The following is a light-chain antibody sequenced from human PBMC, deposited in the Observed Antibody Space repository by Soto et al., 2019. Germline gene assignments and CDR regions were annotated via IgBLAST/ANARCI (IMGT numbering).Light chain of an antibody. V-gene: IGKV1-5*01. CDR3: QQYNSYSGT. Sequence: GDRVTITCRASQSISSWLAWYQQKPGKAPKLLIYDASSLESVVPSRFSGSGSGTEFTLTISSLQPDDFATYYCQQYNSYSGTFGQGTKVEIK. CDR2: DAS. J-gene: IGKJ1*01. CDR1: QSISSW.